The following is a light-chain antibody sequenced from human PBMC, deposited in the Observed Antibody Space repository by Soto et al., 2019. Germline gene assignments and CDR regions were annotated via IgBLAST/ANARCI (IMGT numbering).Light chain of an antibody. V-gene: IGKV3-15*01. CDR2: GAS. Sequence: EIVMTQSPATLSVSPGERATLSCRASQRVGSDVAWYQQKPGQAPRLLIYGASTRATGIPARFSGSGSGTEFTLTISSLQSVDFAVYYCEQHNNWPPWTFGQGTKVEIK. CDR3: EQHNNWPPWT. CDR1: QRVGSD. J-gene: IGKJ1*01.